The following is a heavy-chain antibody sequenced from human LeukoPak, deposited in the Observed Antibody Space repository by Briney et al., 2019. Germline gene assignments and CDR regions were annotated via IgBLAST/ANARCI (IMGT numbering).Heavy chain of an antibody. CDR3: ARDRPIVGATGGDAFDI. V-gene: IGHV1-2*02. Sequence: ASVKVTCKASGYTFTGYYMHWVRQAPGQGLEWMGWINPNSGGTNYAQKFQGRVTMTRDTSISTAYMELSRLRSDDTAVYYCARDRPIVGATGGDAFDIWGQGTMVTVSS. D-gene: IGHD1-26*01. J-gene: IGHJ3*02. CDR2: INPNSGGT. CDR1: GYTFTGYY.